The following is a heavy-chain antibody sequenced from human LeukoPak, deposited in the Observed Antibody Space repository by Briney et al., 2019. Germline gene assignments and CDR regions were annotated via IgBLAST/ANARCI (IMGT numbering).Heavy chain of an antibody. CDR3: ARHIAARPRYYYYYYMDV. CDR1: GFTFSDYY. V-gene: IGHV3-11*01. Sequence: PGGSLRLSCAASGFTFSDYYMSWIRQAPGRGLEWVSYISSSGSTIYYADSVKGRFTISRDNAKNSLYLQMNSLRAEDTAVYYCARHIAARPRYYYYYYMDVWGKGTTVTVSS. CDR2: ISSSGSTI. J-gene: IGHJ6*03. D-gene: IGHD6-6*01.